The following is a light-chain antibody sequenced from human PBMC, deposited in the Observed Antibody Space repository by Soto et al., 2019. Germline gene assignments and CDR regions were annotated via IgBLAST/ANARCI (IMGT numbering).Light chain of an antibody. CDR1: QTISSW. CDR2: KAS. CDR3: QQYHTSSIT. J-gene: IGKJ5*01. V-gene: IGKV1-5*03. Sequence: IQMAQSPSSLFASWGDRGTNPCRASQTISSWLAWYQQKPGKAPKLLIYKASTLKSGVPSRFSGSGSGTEFTLSIDSLQPDDFATYYCQQYHTSSITFGQGTRLEIK.